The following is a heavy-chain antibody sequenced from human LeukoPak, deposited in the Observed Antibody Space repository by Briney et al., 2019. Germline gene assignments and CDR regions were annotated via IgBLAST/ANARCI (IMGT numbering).Heavy chain of an antibody. V-gene: IGHV6-1*01. Sequence: SQTLSLTCAISGDSVSSNSAAWNWIRQSPSRGLEWLGRTYYRSKWYNDYAVSVKSRITINPDTSKNQSSLQLNSVTPEDTAVYYCARGGLELRGLDYFDYWGQGTLVTVSS. CDR1: GDSVSSNSAA. J-gene: IGHJ4*02. CDR3: ARGGLELRGLDYFDY. CDR2: TYYRSKWYN. D-gene: IGHD1-7*01.